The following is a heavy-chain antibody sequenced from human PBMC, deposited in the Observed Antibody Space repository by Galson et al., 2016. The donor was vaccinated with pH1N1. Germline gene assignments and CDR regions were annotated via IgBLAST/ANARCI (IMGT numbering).Heavy chain of an antibody. Sequence: SVKVSCKASGGTFGAYALNWVRRAPGQGLEWMGWIIPFSHSRKYGQNSQGRVTISADESSSTVYLEPSSLRSEDTAVYFCARSLGSGWDWGAFDLWGQGTLVTVSS. CDR3: ARSLGSGWDWGAFDL. J-gene: IGHJ4*02. D-gene: IGHD6-19*01. CDR1: GGTFGAYA. V-gene: IGHV1-69*13. CDR2: IIPFSHSR.